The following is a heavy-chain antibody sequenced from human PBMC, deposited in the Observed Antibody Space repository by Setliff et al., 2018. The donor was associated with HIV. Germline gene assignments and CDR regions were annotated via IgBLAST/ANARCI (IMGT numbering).Heavy chain of an antibody. CDR2: IYYSGTT. D-gene: IGHD1-26*01. Sequence: PSETLSLTCTVSGGSIISYYWSWIRQPPGKGLEWIAYIYYSGTTKYNPSLKSRVTISVDTSKNQFSLKLSSLTAADTAVYYCARYRRDDYYLTAYFDSWGQGTLVTVSS. CDR1: GGSIISYY. CDR3: ARYRRDDYYLTAYFDS. V-gene: IGHV4-59*08. J-gene: IGHJ4*02.